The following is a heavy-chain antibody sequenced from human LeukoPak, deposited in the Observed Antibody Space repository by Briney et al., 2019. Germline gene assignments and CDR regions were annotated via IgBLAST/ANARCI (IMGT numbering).Heavy chain of an antibody. D-gene: IGHD1-7*01. CDR1: GFTFSSYG. J-gene: IGHJ6*04. CDR2: IWYDGSNK. CDR3: AKDLYRVRSWELPPGMDA. V-gene: IGHV3-33*06. Sequence: GRSLRLSCAASGFTFSSYGMHWVRQAPGKGLEWVAVIWYDGSNKYYADSVKGRFTISRDNSKNTLYLQMNSLRAEDTAVYYCAKDLYRVRSWELPPGMDAWGKGTTVTVSS.